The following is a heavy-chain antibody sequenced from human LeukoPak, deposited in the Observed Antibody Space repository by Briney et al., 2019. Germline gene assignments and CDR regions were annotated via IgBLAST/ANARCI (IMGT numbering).Heavy chain of an antibody. D-gene: IGHD3-22*01. V-gene: IGHV4-39*07. J-gene: IGHJ4*02. CDR3: ARDMKMYYYDSSGYWVY. CDR2: IYYSGST. CDR1: GGSISSSSYY. Sequence: SETLSLTCTVSGGSISSSSYYWGWIRQPPGKGLEWIGSIYYSGSTYYNPSLKSRVTISVDTSKNQFSLKLSSVTAADTAVYYCARDMKMYYYDSSGYWVYWGQGTLVTVSS.